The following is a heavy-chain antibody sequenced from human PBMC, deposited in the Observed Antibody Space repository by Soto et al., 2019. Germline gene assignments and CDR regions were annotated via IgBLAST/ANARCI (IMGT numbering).Heavy chain of an antibody. CDR1: GGTFSSYA. V-gene: IGHV1-69*13. Sequence: SVKVSCKASGGTFSSYAISWVRQAPGQGLEWMGGIIPIFGTANYAQKFQGRVTITADESTSTAYMELSSLRSEDTAVYYCAIDVGRYYDFWSGYFPYYGMDVWGQGTTVTVSS. CDR3: AIDVGRYYDFWSGYFPYYGMDV. J-gene: IGHJ6*02. D-gene: IGHD3-3*01. CDR2: IIPIFGTA.